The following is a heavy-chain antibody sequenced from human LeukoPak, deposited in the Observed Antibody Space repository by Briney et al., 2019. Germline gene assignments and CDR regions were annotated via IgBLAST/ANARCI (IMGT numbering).Heavy chain of an antibody. CDR3: AAHLVVVPAAFYHAFDI. V-gene: IGHV4-4*07. J-gene: IGHJ3*02. D-gene: IGHD2-2*01. Sequence: SETLSLTCTVSGGSISSYYWSWIRQPAGKGLEWIGRIYTSGSTNYNPSLKSRVTMSVDTSKNQFSLKLSSVTAADTAVYYCAAHLVVVPAAFYHAFDIWGQGTMVTVSS. CDR1: GGSISSYY. CDR2: IYTSGST.